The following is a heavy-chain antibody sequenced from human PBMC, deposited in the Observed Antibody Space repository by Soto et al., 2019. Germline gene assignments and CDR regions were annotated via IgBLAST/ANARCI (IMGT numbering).Heavy chain of an antibody. CDR2: INHSGST. V-gene: IGHV4-34*01. CDR3: ARQVPRNWFDP. CDR1: GGSFSGYD. J-gene: IGHJ5*02. Sequence: SETLSLSCAVYGGSFSGYDWSWIRQPPGKGLEWIGEINHSGSTNYNPSLKSRVTISVDTSKNQFSLKLSSVTAADTAIYYCARQVPRNWFDPWGQGTLVTVSS.